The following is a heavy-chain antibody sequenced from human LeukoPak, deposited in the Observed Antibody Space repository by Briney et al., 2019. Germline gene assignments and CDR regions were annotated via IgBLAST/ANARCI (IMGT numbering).Heavy chain of an antibody. CDR2: ISSSSSYI. Sequence: NPGGSLRLSCAASGFTFSSYSMNWVRQAPGKGLEWVSSISSSSSYIYYADSVKGRFTISRDNAKNSLYLQMNSLRAEDTAVYYCARVAINDYGDYFDYWGQGTLVTVSS. CDR3: ARVAINDYGDYFDY. D-gene: IGHD4-17*01. J-gene: IGHJ4*02. CDR1: GFTFSSYS. V-gene: IGHV3-21*01.